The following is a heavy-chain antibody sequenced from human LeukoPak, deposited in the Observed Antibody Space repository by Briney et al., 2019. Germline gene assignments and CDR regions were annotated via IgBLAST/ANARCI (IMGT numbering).Heavy chain of an antibody. CDR1: GFTFSNAW. CDR3: ARAYGSSGYFQLPIDY. Sequence: GGSLRLSCAASGFTFSNAWMSWVRQAPGKGLEWVGRIKSKTDGGTTDYAAPVKGRFTISRDNSKNTLFLQMNSLRVEDTALYFCARAYGSSGYFQLPIDYWGQGTLVTVS. D-gene: IGHD3-22*01. J-gene: IGHJ4*02. CDR2: IKSKTDGGTT. V-gene: IGHV3-15*01.